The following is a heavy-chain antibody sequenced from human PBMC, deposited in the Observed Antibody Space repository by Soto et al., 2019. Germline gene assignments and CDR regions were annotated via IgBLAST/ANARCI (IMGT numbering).Heavy chain of an antibody. J-gene: IGHJ5*02. CDR1: GFTVSSDA. Sequence: GGSLRLSCAASGFTVSSDAMTWVRQAPGKGLEWVSFINSGGTIYYADSVKGRFTVSRDNSKNTVYLLMNSLRVDDTAVYYCARAAYSSGWYWFDPWGQGTLVTVSS. D-gene: IGHD6-19*01. CDR2: INSGGTI. V-gene: IGHV3-66*01. CDR3: ARAAYSSGWYWFDP.